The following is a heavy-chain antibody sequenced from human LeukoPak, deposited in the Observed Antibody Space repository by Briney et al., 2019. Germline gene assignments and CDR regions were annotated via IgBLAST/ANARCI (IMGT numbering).Heavy chain of an antibody. CDR3: ASEESRGVYGMDV. CDR2: ISPAGHT. V-gene: IGHV3-13*01. Sequence: GGSLRLSCAASGFILSRYDMHWVRQPTGGGLEWVSTISPAGHTYYPDSVKGRFTISRENAKNSLFLQLNNLRAGDTAVYFCASEESRGVYGMDVWGQGTTATVSS. D-gene: IGHD3-10*01. J-gene: IGHJ6*02. CDR1: GFILSRYD.